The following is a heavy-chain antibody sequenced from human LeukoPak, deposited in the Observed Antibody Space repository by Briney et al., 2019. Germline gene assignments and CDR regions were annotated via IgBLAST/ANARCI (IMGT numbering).Heavy chain of an antibody. CDR2: IIPIFGTA. CDR3: ARVEGWFGESLSYPGLDYGMDV. V-gene: IGHV1-69*13. Sequence: SVKVSCKASGGTFSSYAISWVRQAPGQGLEWMGGIIPIFGTANYAQKFQGRVTITADESTSTAYMELSSLRSEDTAVYYCARVEGWFGESLSYPGLDYGMDVWGQGTTVTVSS. CDR1: GGTFSSYA. J-gene: IGHJ6*02. D-gene: IGHD3-10*01.